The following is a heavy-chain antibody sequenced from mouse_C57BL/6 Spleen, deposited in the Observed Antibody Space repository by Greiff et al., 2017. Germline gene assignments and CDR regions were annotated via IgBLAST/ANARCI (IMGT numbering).Heavy chain of an antibody. Sequence: QVQLQQPGAELVMPGASVKLSCKASGYTFTSYWMHWVKQRPGQGLEWIGEIDPSDSYTNYNQKFKGKSTLTVDKSSSTAYMQLSSLTSEDSAVYYCARWPQGRGYAMDYWGQGTSVTVSS. CDR2: IDPSDSYT. V-gene: IGHV1-69*01. D-gene: IGHD3-2*02. CDR1: GYTFTSYW. CDR3: ARWPQGRGYAMDY. J-gene: IGHJ4*01.